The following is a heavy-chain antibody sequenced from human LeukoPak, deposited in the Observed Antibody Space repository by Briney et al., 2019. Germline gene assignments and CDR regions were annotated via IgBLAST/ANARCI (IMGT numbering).Heavy chain of an antibody. CDR3: ARDLREGRITIFGSTYYYYYGMDV. V-gene: IGHV1-18*01. D-gene: IGHD3-3*01. CDR2: ISAYNGNT. J-gene: IGHJ6*02. Sequence: ASVKVSCKASGYTFTSYGISWVRQAPGQGLEWMGWISAYNGNTNYAQKLQGRVTMTTDTSTSTAYMELRGLRSDDTAVYYCARDLREGRITIFGSTYYYYYGMDVWGQGTTVTVSS. CDR1: GYTFTSYG.